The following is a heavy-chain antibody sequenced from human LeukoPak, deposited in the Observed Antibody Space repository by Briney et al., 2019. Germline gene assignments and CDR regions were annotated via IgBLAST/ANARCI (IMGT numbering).Heavy chain of an antibody. D-gene: IGHD1-1*01. CDR1: GGSISSYY. J-gene: IGHJ4*02. Sequence: SETLSLTCTVSGGSISSYYWSWIRQPPGKGLEWIGYIYYSGSTNYNPSLKSRVTISVDTSKNQFSLKLSSVTAADTAVYYCARDAGTDFDYWGQGTLVTVSS. CDR3: ARDAGTDFDY. CDR2: IYYSGST. V-gene: IGHV4-59*01.